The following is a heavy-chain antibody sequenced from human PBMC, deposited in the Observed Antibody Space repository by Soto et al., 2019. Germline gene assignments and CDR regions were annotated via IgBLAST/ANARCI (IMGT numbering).Heavy chain of an antibody. CDR3: ARDPLYCSSTSCPWGWFDP. CDR1: GYTFTGYY. V-gene: IGHV1-2*06. D-gene: IGHD2-2*01. J-gene: IGHJ5*02. CDR2: INPNSGGT. Sequence: GASVKVSCKASGYTFTGYYMHWVRQAPGQGLEWMGRINPNSGGTNYAQKFQGRVTMTRDTSISTAYMELSRLRSDDTAVYYCARDPLYCSSTSCPWGWFDPWGQGTLVTVSS.